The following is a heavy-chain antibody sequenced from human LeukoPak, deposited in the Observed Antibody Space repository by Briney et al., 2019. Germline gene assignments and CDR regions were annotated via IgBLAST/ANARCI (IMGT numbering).Heavy chain of an antibody. D-gene: IGHD2/OR15-2a*01. J-gene: IGHJ4*02. V-gene: IGHV3-30*18. CDR2: ISYDGSNK. CDR1: GFTFSSYG. Sequence: GRSLRLSCAASGFTFSSYGMHWVRKAPGKGLEWVAVISYDGSNKYYADSVQGRFTISRDNSKNTLYLQMNSLRAEDTAVYYCAKDVSWGQGTLVTVSS. CDR3: AKDVS.